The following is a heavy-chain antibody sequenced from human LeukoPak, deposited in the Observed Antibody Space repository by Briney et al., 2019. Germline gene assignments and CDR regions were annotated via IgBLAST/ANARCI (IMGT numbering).Heavy chain of an antibody. J-gene: IGHJ6*02. CDR2: IIPIFGTA. Sequence: GASVKVSCKASGGTFSSYAISWVRQAPGQGLEWMGGIIPIFGTANYAQKFQGRVTITTDESTSTAYMELSSLRSEDTAVYYCARESRQLLWFGDYYYGMDVWGQGTTVTVSS. D-gene: IGHD3-10*01. CDR3: ARESRQLLWFGDYYYGMDV. V-gene: IGHV1-69*05. CDR1: GGTFSSYA.